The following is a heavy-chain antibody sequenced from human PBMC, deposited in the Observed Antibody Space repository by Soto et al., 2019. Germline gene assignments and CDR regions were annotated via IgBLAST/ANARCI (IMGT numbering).Heavy chain of an antibody. CDR3: ARDGGRHSGGIDY. CDR2: IIPIFGTA. D-gene: IGHD1-26*01. V-gene: IGHV1-69*13. J-gene: IGHJ4*02. Sequence: VASVKVSCKASGGTFSSCSINWVRQAPGQGLEWMGEIIPIFGTANYAQKFQGRVTITADESTSTAYMELSSLRSEDTAVYYCARDGGRHSGGIDYWGQGTLVTVSS. CDR1: GGTFSSCS.